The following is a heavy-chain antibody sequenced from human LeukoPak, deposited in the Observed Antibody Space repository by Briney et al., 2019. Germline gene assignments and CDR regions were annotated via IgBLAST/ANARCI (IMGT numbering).Heavy chain of an antibody. CDR1: GYTFTSYG. Sequence: GASVKVSCKASGYTFTSYGISWVRQAPGQGLEWMGWISAYNGNTNYAQKLQGRVTMTTDTSTSTAYMELRSLRSDDAAVYYCARDMTSYYDFWSGYYGVLVYWGQGTLVTVSS. CDR2: ISAYNGNT. CDR3: ARDMTSYYDFWSGYYGVLVY. D-gene: IGHD3-3*01. J-gene: IGHJ4*02. V-gene: IGHV1-18*01.